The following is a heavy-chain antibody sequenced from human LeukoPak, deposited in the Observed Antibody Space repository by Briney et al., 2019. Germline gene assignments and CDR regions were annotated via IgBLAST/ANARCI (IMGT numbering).Heavy chain of an antibody. V-gene: IGHV3-21*01. CDR2: ISSSSSYI. CDR1: GFTFSSYS. J-gene: IGHJ5*02. D-gene: IGHD5-18*01. CDR3: ATETGYNYGFDH. Sequence: GGSLRLSCAASGFTFSSYSMNWVRQAPGKGLEWVSSISSSSSYIYYGDSVKGRFTISRDNAKNSLYLQMNSLRAEDTAVYYCATETGYNYGFDHWGQGTLVTVSS.